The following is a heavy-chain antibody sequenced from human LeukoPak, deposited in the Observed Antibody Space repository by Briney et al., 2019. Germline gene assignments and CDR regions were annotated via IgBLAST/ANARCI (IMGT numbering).Heavy chain of an antibody. Sequence: QPGGSLRLSCAASGFTFSSYEMNWVRQAPGKGLEWVSATSSSDAGTYYADSVRGRFTISRDNSKNTLYLQMNSLIIEDTAVYYCARNSDYYDYSPQSVWGQGTLVIVS. CDR2: TSSSDAGT. CDR3: ARNSDYYDYSPQSV. CDR1: GFTFSSYE. D-gene: IGHD3-22*01. J-gene: IGHJ4*02. V-gene: IGHV3-23*01.